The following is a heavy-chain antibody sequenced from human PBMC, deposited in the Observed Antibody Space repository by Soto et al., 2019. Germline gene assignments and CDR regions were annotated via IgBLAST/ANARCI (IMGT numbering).Heavy chain of an antibody. J-gene: IGHJ4*02. D-gene: IGHD3-22*01. Sequence: ASVKVSCKASGYSFSEFYIHWVRQAPGHGLEWVGWINPTRGGTNFAQKFQGRVMLTADTSTSTAYMEVSRLASDDTAVYFCAKGVTAATSGCLRHFVTWGQ. CDR1: GYSFSEFY. CDR2: INPTRGGT. V-gene: IGHV1-2*02. CDR3: AKGVTAATSGCLRHFVT.